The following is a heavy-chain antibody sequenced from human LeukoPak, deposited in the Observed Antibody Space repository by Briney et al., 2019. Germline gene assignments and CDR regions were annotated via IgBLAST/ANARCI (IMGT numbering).Heavy chain of an antibody. CDR2: IIPIFGTA. CDR1: GGTFSSYA. D-gene: IGHD5-24*01. J-gene: IGHJ3*02. CDR3: VRGRDGYNQGDAFDI. Sequence: SVKVSCKASGGTFSSYAISWVRQAPGQGLEWMGGIIPIFGTANYARKFQGRVTITTDESTSTAYMELSSLRSEDTAVYYCVRGRDGYNQGDAFDIWGQGTMVTVSS. V-gene: IGHV1-69*05.